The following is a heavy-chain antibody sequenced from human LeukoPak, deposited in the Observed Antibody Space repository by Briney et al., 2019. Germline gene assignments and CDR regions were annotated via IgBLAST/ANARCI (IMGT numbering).Heavy chain of an antibody. CDR3: ARALGFLEWLGDYYYGMDV. CDR2: ISSSSSYI. D-gene: IGHD3-3*01. V-gene: IGHV3-21*01. J-gene: IGHJ6*02. CDR1: GFTFRSYS. Sequence: GGSLRLSCAVSGFTFRSYSMNWVRQAPGKGLEWVSSISSSSSYIYYADSVKGRFTISRDNAKNSLYLQMNSLRAEDTAVYYCARALGFLEWLGDYYYGMDVWGQGTTVTVSS.